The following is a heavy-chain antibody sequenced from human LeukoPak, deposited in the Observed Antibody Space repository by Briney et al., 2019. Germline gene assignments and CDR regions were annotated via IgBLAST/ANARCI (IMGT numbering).Heavy chain of an antibody. Sequence: GGSLRLSCAASGFTFNSYWMHWVRQASGKGLVWVSRINSDGSDTTYADFVKGRFTISRDNAKNTLYLQMNSLRAEDTAVYYCARVPYGSGTFDYWGQGTLVTVSS. D-gene: IGHD3-10*01. V-gene: IGHV3-74*01. CDR1: GFTFNSYW. J-gene: IGHJ4*02. CDR2: INSDGSDT. CDR3: ARVPYGSGTFDY.